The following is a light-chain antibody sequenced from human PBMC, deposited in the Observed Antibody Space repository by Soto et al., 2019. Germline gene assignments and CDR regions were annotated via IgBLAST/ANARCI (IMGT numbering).Light chain of an antibody. V-gene: IGKV3-20*01. CDR3: QQYGSSST. Sequence: EIVLTQSPGTLSLSPGERATLSGRASQSLNSGYLAWYQQKPGQAPRLLIYGASSRPTGIPDRFSGSGSGTDFTLTISRLEPEDFAVYYCQQYGSSSTFGQGTRLEIK. J-gene: IGKJ5*01. CDR1: QSLNSGY. CDR2: GAS.